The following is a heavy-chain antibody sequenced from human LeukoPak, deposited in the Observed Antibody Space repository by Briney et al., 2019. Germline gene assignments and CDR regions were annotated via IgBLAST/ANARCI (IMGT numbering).Heavy chain of an antibody. V-gene: IGHV4-34*01. CDR2: INHSGST. Sequence: PSETLSLTCAVYGGSFSGYYWSWIRQPPGKGLEWIGEINHSGSTNYNSSLKSRVTISVDTSKNQFSLKVSSVTAADTAVYYCAREKMRRDSYGYAHWGQGTLVTASS. CDR3: AREKMRRDSYGYAH. J-gene: IGHJ4*02. CDR1: GGSFSGYY. D-gene: IGHD5-18*01.